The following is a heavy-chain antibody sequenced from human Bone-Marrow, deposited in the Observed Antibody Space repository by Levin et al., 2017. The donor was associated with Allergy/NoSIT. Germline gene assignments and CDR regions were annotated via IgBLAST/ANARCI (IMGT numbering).Heavy chain of an antibody. CDR2: IYYTGRA. Sequence: SQTLSLTCTVSGGSISSGDYYWTWIRQPPGKGLEWIGFIYYTGRAYYNPSLKSRVTMSVDTSKNHFSLQLSSVTAADTAIYYCARLEAYSPTYYPILNWGQGTLVTVSS. V-gene: IGHV4-30-4*01. D-gene: IGHD1-26*01. CDR3: ARLEAYSPTYYPILN. CDR1: GGSISSGDYY. J-gene: IGHJ4*02.